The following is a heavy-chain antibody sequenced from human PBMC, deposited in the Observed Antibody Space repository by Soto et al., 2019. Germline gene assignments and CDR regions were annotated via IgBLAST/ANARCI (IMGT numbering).Heavy chain of an antibody. D-gene: IGHD6-13*01. CDR3: ARGHSSSWYFDY. CDR1: GGTFSSYA. Sequence: SVKVSCKASGGTFSSYAISWVRQAPGQGLGWMGGIIPIFGTANYAQKFQGRVTITADESTSTAYMELSSLRSEDTAVYYCARGHSSSWYFDYWGQGTLVTVSS. CDR2: IIPIFGTA. J-gene: IGHJ4*02. V-gene: IGHV1-69*13.